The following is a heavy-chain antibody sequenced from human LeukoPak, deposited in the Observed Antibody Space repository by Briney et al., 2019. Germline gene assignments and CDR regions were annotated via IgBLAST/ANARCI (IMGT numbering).Heavy chain of an antibody. CDR2: INSDGSAT. V-gene: IGHV3-74*01. D-gene: IGHD3-3*01. CDR3: ARDAGRITIFGVAPYYYYGMDV. J-gene: IGHJ6*02. Sequence: GGSLRLSCAASGFTFSTYWMDWVRQAPGKGLVWVSRINSDGSATTYADSVKGRFTITRDNSKNTLYLQMNSLRAEDTAVYYCARDAGRITIFGVAPYYYYGMDVWGQGTTVTVSS. CDR1: GFTFSTYW.